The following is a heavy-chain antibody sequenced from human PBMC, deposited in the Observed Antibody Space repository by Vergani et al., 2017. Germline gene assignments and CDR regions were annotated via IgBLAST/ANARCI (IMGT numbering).Heavy chain of an antibody. V-gene: IGHV1-24*01. Sequence: QVQLVQSGAEVKKPGASVKVSCKVSGYTLTELSMHWVRQAPGKGLEWMGGFDPEDGETMYAQKFQGRVTMTEDTSTDTAYMELSSLRSEDTAVYYCATYLAMTGRRKWWFDHWGQGTLVTVSS. CDR3: ATYLAMTGRRKWWFDH. J-gene: IGHJ5*02. CDR2: FDPEDGET. D-gene: IGHD3-9*01. CDR1: GYTLTELS.